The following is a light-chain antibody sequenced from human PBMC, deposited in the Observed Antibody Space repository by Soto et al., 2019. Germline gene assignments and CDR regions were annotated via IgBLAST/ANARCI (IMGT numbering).Light chain of an antibody. J-gene: IGKJ1*01. CDR3: QQYGSSPPET. Sequence: EIVLTQSPGTLSLSPGERATLSCRASQSVSSSYLAWYQQKPGQAPRLLIYGASSRATGIPDRISGSGSGTDFSLTISRLEPEDFVVYYCQQYGSSPPETFGQGTKVEIK. CDR1: QSVSSSY. CDR2: GAS. V-gene: IGKV3-20*01.